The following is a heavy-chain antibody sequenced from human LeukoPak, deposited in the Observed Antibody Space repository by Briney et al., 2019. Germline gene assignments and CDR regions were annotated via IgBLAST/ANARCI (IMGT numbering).Heavy chain of an antibody. V-gene: IGHV3-30*02. CDR1: GFTLSSYW. Sequence: AGGSLRLSCAASGFTLSSYWMSWVRQAPGKGLEWVAFIRYDGSNKYYADSVKGRFTISRDNSKNTLYLQMNSLRAEDTAVYYCAKDQGSRYQLPRFGDYWGQGTLVTVSS. CDR3: AKDQGSRYQLPRFGDY. J-gene: IGHJ4*02. CDR2: IRYDGSNK. D-gene: IGHD2-2*01.